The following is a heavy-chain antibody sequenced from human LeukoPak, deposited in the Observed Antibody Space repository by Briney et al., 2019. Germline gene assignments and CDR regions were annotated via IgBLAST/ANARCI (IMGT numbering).Heavy chain of an antibody. CDR1: GYTFTNYG. D-gene: IGHD4-17*01. CDR3: AKYYGDYYYYYYMDV. CDR2: ISVYNGNT. Sequence: ASVKVSCKASGYTFTNYGISWVRQAPGQGLEWMGWISVYNGNTNYAQKLQGRVTMTTDTSTSTAYMELRSLRSDDTAIYYCAKYYGDYYYYYYMDVWGKGTTVTVSS. J-gene: IGHJ6*03. V-gene: IGHV1-18*01.